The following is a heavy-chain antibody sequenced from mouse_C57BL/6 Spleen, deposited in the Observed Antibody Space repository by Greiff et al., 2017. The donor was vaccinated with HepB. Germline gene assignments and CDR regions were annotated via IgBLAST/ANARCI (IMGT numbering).Heavy chain of an antibody. D-gene: IGHD1-1*01. Sequence: QVQLQQSGPELVKPGASVKISCKASGYAFSSSWMNWVKQRPGKGLEWIGRIYPGDGDTNYNGKFKGKATLTADKSSSTAYMQLSSLTSEDSAVYGCARFTTVGGYFDVWGTGTTVTVSS. CDR2: IYPGDGDT. CDR1: GYAFSSSW. V-gene: IGHV1-82*01. CDR3: ARFTTVGGYFDV. J-gene: IGHJ1*03.